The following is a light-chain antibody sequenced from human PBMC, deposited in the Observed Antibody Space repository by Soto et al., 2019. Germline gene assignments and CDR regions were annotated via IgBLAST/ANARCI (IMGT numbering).Light chain of an antibody. J-gene: IGLJ1*01. Sequence: QSALTQPASVSGSPGQSITISCTGTSSDFSVYNSVSWYQHYPGKTPKLMIHDVSNRPSGVSNRFSGSKSGNTASLTISGLQAEDEADYYCSSYTSSSSYVFGSGTKVTVL. CDR3: SSYTSSSSYV. V-gene: IGLV2-14*03. CDR2: DVS. CDR1: SSDFSVYNS.